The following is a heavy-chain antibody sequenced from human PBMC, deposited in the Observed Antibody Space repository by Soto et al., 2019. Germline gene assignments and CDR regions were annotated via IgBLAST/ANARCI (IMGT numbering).Heavy chain of an antibody. Sequence: SETLSLTCSVSGGSITTGGTYWSWARLLPGKGLQWVGYIYYTGAAYYNPALKSRVTISLDTSENRFSLKLTSVTAADTAVYYCASGTFNTTSFDFWGYGRLDTVSS. D-gene: IGHD2-2*01. CDR1: GGSITTGGTY. V-gene: IGHV4-31*03. J-gene: IGHJ4*01. CDR2: IYYTGAA. CDR3: ASGTFNTTSFDF.